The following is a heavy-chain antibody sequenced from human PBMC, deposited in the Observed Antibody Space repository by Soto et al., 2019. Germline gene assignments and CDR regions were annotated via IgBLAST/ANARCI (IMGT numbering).Heavy chain of an antibody. D-gene: IGHD2-15*01. V-gene: IGHV5-51*01. CDR3: ARAYGGRFDY. CDR1: GYSFTTNW. J-gene: IGHJ4*02. CDR2: IYPSDSDT. Sequence: LGESLKISCKGSGYSFTTNWIGWVRQMPGKGLEWMGIIYPSDSDTGYSPSFQGQVTISADKSISTAYLQWSSLKASDTAMYYCARAYGGRFDYWGQGTLVTVSS.